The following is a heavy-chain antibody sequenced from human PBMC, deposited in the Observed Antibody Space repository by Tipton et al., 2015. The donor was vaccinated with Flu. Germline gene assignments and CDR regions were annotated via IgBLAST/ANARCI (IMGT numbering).Heavy chain of an antibody. J-gene: IGHJ4*02. CDR2: MPYGGST. V-gene: IGHV4-59*08. D-gene: IGHD2/OR15-2a*01. CDR3: ARRSTTEAPHYFDY. CDR1: GGSISSYY. Sequence: TLSLTCSVSGGSISSYYWNWIRQPPGKGLEWIGYMPYGGSTNYNPSLNSRVTISADTSRNHISLMLSSVTTADTAVYYCARRSTTEAPHYFDYWGQGILVTVSS.